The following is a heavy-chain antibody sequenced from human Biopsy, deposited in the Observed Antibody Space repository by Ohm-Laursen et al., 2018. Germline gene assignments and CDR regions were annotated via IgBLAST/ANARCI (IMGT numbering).Heavy chain of an antibody. CDR1: GGSISSGGSY. CDR2: IFNGANT. Sequence: TLSLTCTVSGGSISSGGSYWSWIRQRPGKGLEWIGYIFNGANTYYNPSLKNLITISGDTSKNQFSLKLNSVTAADTAVHYCARGDYFDSNGYFWFDPWGQGTLVTVSS. CDR3: ARGDYFDSNGYFWFDP. V-gene: IGHV4-31*01. J-gene: IGHJ5*02. D-gene: IGHD3-22*01.